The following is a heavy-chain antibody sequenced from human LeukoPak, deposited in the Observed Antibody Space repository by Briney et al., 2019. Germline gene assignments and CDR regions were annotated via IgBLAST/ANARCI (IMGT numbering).Heavy chain of an antibody. CDR2: FDPEEGEI. CDR3: ATGEWDPDAFDI. CDR1: GHTLTELS. D-gene: IGHD1-26*01. Sequence: ASVKVSCKVSGHTLTELSMHWVRQAPGKGLERMGGFDPEEGEIIYAQKFQGRVTMTEDTSTDTVYMELSSLRSEDTAVYYCATGEWDPDAFDIWGQGTMVTVSS. J-gene: IGHJ3*02. V-gene: IGHV1-24*01.